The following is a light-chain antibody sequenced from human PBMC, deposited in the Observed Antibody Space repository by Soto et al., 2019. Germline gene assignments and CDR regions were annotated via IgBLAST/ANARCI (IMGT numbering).Light chain of an antibody. Sequence: EIVLTQSPGTLSLCPGERATLSCRASQSVRSSYLAWYQQTPGQTPRLLIYGASSRATGIPDRFSGSGSGTDFTLTISRLEAEDFAVYYCQQYGSSPRTFGQGTKVDIK. J-gene: IGKJ1*01. CDR2: GAS. V-gene: IGKV3-20*01. CDR1: QSVRSSY. CDR3: QQYGSSPRT.